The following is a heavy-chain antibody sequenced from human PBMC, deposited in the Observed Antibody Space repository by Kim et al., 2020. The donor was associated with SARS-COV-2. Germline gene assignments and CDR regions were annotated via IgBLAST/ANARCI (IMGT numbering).Heavy chain of an antibody. D-gene: IGHD1-26*01. Sequence: GGSLRLSCAAFGFTFSDYYMEWVRQVPGKGLEWVGRIRNKVNRQTTEYVASVKGRFTISRDDSKNSLYLQMNSLKTEDTAVYYCARTDRGLGASTYCGMDVWGQGTTVIVSS. CDR2: IRNKVNRQTT. CDR1: GFTFSDYY. V-gene: IGHV3-72*01. CDR3: ARTDRGLGASTYCGMDV. J-gene: IGHJ6*02.